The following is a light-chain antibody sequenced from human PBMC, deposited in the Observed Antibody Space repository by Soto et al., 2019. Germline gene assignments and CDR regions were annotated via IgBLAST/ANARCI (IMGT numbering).Light chain of an antibody. Sequence: EIVLTQSPGTLSLSPGERATLSCRTSQSVSSKYLAWYQQKPGQAPRLLIYGTSSGTPSRATGIPDRFSGSGSGTDFALTISGLEPEDFAVYYCQQYGDSPWTFGQGTKVHIK. CDR1: QSVSSKY. CDR2: GTSSGTP. CDR3: QQYGDSPWT. V-gene: IGKV3-20*01. J-gene: IGKJ1*01.